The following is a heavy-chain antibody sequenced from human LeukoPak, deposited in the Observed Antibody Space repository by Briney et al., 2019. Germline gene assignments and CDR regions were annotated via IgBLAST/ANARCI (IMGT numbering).Heavy chain of an antibody. J-gene: IGHJ4*02. CDR2: INQDGGGK. D-gene: IGHD2-15*01. CDR1: GLTFSNYW. CDR3: ASRACSVTACYVASWRCFDY. Sequence: VGSLRLSCEASGLTFSNYWLTWVRQAPGKGLEWMAKINQDGGGKNYAHSLKGRFTISRDNAKNSLYLEMTSLRDEDTAIYHCASRACSVTACYVASWRCFDYWGQGTLVTVSS. V-gene: IGHV3-7*01.